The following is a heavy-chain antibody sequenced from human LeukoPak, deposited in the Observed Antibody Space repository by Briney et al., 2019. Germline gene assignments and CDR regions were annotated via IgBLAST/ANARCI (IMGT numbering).Heavy chain of an antibody. V-gene: IGHV4-30-2*01. Sequence: SETLSLTCVVSGGSISSASYSWSWIRQPPGKGLEWIAYIYHDGGMNLHPSLRSRVAISLDTSKNQFSLNLTSVTAADTAMYYCATGSFGIPGAADHWGRGTLVTVSS. CDR1: GGSISSASYS. CDR2: IYHDGGM. D-gene: IGHD6-19*01. CDR3: ATGSFGIPGAADH. J-gene: IGHJ4*02.